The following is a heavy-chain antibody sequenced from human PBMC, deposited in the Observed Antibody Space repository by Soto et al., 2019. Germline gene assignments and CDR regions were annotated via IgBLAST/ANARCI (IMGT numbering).Heavy chain of an antibody. CDR3: ARSGWRPDY. J-gene: IGHJ4*02. V-gene: IGHV4-59*01. D-gene: IGHD3-10*01. Sequence: QVQLQESGPGLVKPSETLSLTCTVSGGSISSYYWSWIRQPPGKGLEWIGYIYYSGSTNYNPSLKGRVPLSGGTSKNPFSLKPNPGTAADPAGYFWARSGWRPDYWGQGTLVTGSS. CDR1: GGSISSYY. CDR2: IYYSGST.